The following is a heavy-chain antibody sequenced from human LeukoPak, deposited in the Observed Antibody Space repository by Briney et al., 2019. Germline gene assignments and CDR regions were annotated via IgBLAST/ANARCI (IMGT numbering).Heavy chain of an antibody. Sequence: SETLSLTCAVYGGSFSGYYWSWIRQPPGKGLEWIGEINHSGSTNYNPSLKSRVTISVDTSKNQFSLKLSSVTAADTAVYYCARGVGDTTLPGYNWFDPWGQGTLVTVSS. V-gene: IGHV4-34*01. J-gene: IGHJ5*02. CDR3: ARGVGDTTLPGYNWFDP. D-gene: IGHD1-26*01. CDR2: INHSGST. CDR1: GGSFSGYY.